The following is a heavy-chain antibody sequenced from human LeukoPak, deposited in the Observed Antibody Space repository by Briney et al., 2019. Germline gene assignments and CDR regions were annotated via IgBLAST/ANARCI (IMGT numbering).Heavy chain of an antibody. CDR3: ASIGVYSNYAPLGY. D-gene: IGHD4-11*01. CDR1: GGTFSSYA. V-gene: IGHV1-69*05. Sequence: GASVKVSCKASGGTFSSYAISWVRQAPGQGLEWMGGIIPIFGTANYAQKFQGRVTITTDESTSTAYMELSSLRSEDTAVYYCASIGVYSNYAPLGYWGQGTLVTVSS. CDR2: IIPIFGTA. J-gene: IGHJ4*02.